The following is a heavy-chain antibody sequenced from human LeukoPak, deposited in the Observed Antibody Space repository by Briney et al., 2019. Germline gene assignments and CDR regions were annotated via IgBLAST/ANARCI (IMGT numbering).Heavy chain of an antibody. V-gene: IGHV3-9*01. Sequence: GGSLRLSCAASGFTFDDYAMHWVRQAPGKGLEWVSGISWNSGSIGYADSVKGRFTISRGNAKNSLYLQMNSLRAEDTAVYYCAKDLGITMIVVGAFDIWGQGTMVTVSS. CDR1: GFTFDDYA. D-gene: IGHD3-22*01. CDR3: AKDLGITMIVVGAFDI. CDR2: ISWNSGSI. J-gene: IGHJ3*02.